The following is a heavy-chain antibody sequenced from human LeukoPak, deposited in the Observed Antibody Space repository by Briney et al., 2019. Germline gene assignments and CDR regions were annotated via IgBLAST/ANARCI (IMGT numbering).Heavy chain of an antibody. D-gene: IGHD3-3*01. CDR1: GGSISSGSYY. J-gene: IGHJ4*02. CDR3: ATLSGYYPYYFYY. CDR2: IYTSGST. Sequence: SETLSLTCTVSGGSISSGSYYWSWIRQPAGKGLEWIGRIYTSGSTNYNPSLKSRVTISVDTSKNQFSLKLSSVTAADTAVYYCATLSGYYPYYFYYWGQGTLVTVSS. V-gene: IGHV4-61*02.